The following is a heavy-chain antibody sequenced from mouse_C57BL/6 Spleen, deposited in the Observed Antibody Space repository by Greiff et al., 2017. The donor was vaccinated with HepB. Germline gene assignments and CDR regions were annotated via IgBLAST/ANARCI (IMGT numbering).Heavy chain of an antibody. V-gene: IGHV1-54*01. CDR3: ARRVITTVVEAMDC. J-gene: IGHJ4*01. CDR1: GYAFPNYL. Sequence: QVQLQQSGAELVRPGTSVQVSCKASGYAFPNYLIEWVKQRPGQGLEWIGVINPGSGGTNYNEKFKGQATLTADQSSSTAYMQLSSLTSGDSAVYFCARRVITTVVEAMDCWGQGTSVTVSS. D-gene: IGHD1-1*01. CDR2: INPGSGGT.